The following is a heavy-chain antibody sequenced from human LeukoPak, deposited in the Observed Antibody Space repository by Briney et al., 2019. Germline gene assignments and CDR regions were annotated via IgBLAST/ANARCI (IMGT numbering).Heavy chain of an antibody. D-gene: IGHD1-1*01. CDR2: IYDSGST. Sequence: PSETLSLTCTVSGGSISSYYWSWIRQPPGKGLEWIGYIYDSGSTNYNPSLKSRVTMSVDTSRNQFSLKLRSATPADTAVYYCTRTSSATAIDYWGQGTLVTVSS. V-gene: IGHV4-59*01. CDR1: GGSISSYY. J-gene: IGHJ4*02. CDR3: TRTSSATAIDY.